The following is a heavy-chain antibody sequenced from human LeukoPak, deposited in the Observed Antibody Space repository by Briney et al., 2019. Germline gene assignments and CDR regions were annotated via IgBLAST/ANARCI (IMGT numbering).Heavy chain of an antibody. CDR2: VKSDGSST. CDR1: GFTFSDYW. J-gene: IGHJ6*02. Sequence: GGSLRLSCAASGFTFSDYWMSWVRQAPGKGLVWVSFVKSDGSSTTYADSVKGRFTISRDNAKNTLYLQVNSLRAEDTAVYYCAKARPAIAARVGSYYYGMDVWGQGTTVTVSS. D-gene: IGHD6-6*01. CDR3: AKARPAIAARVGSYYYGMDV. V-gene: IGHV3-74*01.